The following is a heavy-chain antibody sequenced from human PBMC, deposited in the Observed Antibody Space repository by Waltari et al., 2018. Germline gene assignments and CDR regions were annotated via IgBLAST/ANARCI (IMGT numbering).Heavy chain of an antibody. CDR3: ARDSSSSLYYYGMDV. J-gene: IGHJ6*02. D-gene: IGHD6-6*01. V-gene: IGHV4-59*01. CDR2: IYYSGST. CDR1: GGSISSYY. Sequence: QVQLQESGPGLVKPSETLSLTCTVSGGSISSYYWRWIRPPPGKGLEWIGYIYYSGSTNYNPSLKSRVTISVDTSKNQFSLKLSSVTAADTAVYYCARDSSSSLYYYGMDVWGQGTTVTVSS.